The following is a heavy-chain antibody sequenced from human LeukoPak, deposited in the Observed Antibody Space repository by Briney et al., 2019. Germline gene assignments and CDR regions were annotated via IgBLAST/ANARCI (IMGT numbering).Heavy chain of an antibody. CDR1: GFTFSSYA. CDR2: ISGSGGST. J-gene: IGHJ2*01. V-gene: IGHV3-23*01. Sequence: GGSLRLSCAASGFTFSSYAMSWVRQAPGKGLEWVSAISGSGGSTYYADSVKGRFTISRDNAKNSLYLQMNSLRAEDTAVYYCARSSWNDFWYFDLWGRGTLVTVSS. CDR3: ARSSWNDFWYFDL. D-gene: IGHD1-1*01.